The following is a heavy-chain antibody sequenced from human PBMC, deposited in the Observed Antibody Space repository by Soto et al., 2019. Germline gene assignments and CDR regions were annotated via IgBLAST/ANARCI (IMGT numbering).Heavy chain of an antibody. CDR3: ARGVSAGVGY. Sequence: ASVKVSCKASGYSFTSLDINWVRQTAGQGLEWMGWMQPSTGRTGYAQKFQGRVTMTRDTSINTAYMELTTLTSDDTAFYYCARGVSAGVGYWGQGTLVTVSS. J-gene: IGHJ4*02. V-gene: IGHV1-8*01. D-gene: IGHD1-26*01. CDR1: GYSFTSLD. CDR2: MQPSTGRT.